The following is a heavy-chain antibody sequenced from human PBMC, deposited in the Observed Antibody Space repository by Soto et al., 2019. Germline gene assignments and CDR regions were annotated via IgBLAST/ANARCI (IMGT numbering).Heavy chain of an antibody. V-gene: IGHV3-21*02. J-gene: IGHJ4*02. D-gene: IGHD3-10*01. CDR3: ARDNNFFDSGSGVDY. CDR2: ITASSTYI. CDR1: GFSFSIYS. Sequence: EGQLVESGGGLVKPGGSLRLSCAASGFSFSIYSFNWVRQAPGKGLEWVSSITASSTYIYYADSVKGRFTISRDNAKNSLYLQMNSLRAEDTAVYYCARDNNFFDSGSGVDYWGQGTLVTVSS.